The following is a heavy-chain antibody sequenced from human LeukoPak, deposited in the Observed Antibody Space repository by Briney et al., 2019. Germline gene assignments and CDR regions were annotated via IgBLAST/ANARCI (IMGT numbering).Heavy chain of an antibody. V-gene: IGHV3-48*03. Sequence: PGGSLRLSCAASGFTFSSYEMNWVRQAPGKGLEWVSYISSSGSTMYYADSVKGRFTISRDNAKNSLYLQMNSLRAEDTAVYYCAREGYSSYDYWGQGTLVTVSS. D-gene: IGHD5-18*01. CDR3: AREGYSSYDY. CDR2: ISSSGSTM. CDR1: GFTFSSYE. J-gene: IGHJ4*02.